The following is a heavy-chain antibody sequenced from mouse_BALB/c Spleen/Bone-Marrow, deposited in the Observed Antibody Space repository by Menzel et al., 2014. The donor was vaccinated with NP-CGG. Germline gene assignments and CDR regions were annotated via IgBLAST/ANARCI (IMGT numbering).Heavy chain of an antibody. D-gene: IGHD1-1*01. CDR3: TRGPQFVITAVPTGIFDY. CDR2: IKLKSNNYAT. V-gene: IGHV6-6*02. CDR1: GFTFSNYW. J-gene: IGHJ2*01. Sequence: EVKLVESGGGLVQPGGSMKLSCVASGFTFSNYWMNWVRQSPEKGLELVAEIKLKSNNYATHYAESVKGRFTISRDDSKSSVYLQMNNLRGEDTGIYYCTRGPQFVITAVPTGIFDYWGQGTTLTVSS.